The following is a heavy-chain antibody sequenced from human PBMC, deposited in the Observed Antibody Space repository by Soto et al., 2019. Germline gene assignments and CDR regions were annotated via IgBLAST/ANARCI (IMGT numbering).Heavy chain of an antibody. Sequence: GGSLRLSCAASGFTFSSYGMHWVRQAPGKGLEWVAVISYDGSNKYYADSVKGRFTISRDNSKNTLYLQMNSLRAEDTAVYYCAKMRPAAAPAVSYFDYWGQGTLVTVSS. CDR3: AKMRPAAAPAVSYFDY. V-gene: IGHV3-30*18. J-gene: IGHJ4*02. CDR1: GFTFSSYG. D-gene: IGHD6-13*01. CDR2: ISYDGSNK.